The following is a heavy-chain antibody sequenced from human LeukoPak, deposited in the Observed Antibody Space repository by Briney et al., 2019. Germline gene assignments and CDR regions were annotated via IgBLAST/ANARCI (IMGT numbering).Heavy chain of an antibody. V-gene: IGHV3-30*02. CDR3: AKDPGEVYYLDY. Sequence: GGSLRLSCAASGFTFSSYGMHWVRQAPGKGLEWVAFIRYDGSNKYYADSVKGRFTISRDNSKNTLYLQMNSLRAEDTAVYYCAKDPGEVYYLDYWGQGTLVTVSS. J-gene: IGHJ4*02. CDR2: IRYDGSNK. CDR1: GFTFSSYG. D-gene: IGHD7-27*01.